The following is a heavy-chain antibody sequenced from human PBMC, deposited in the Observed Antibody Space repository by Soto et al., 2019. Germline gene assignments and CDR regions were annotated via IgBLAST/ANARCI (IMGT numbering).Heavy chain of an antibody. CDR1: GGSLSTQA. D-gene: IGHD3-3*01. CDR2: IIPQFGTG. Sequence: SVKVSWKASGGSLSTQAISWVRQAPGQRLEWMGGIIPQFGTGNYAQGFQDRVTFSADKSTSTAYMEVTSLRSEDTAVYYCARDRGIRFLEWSWGYYYGMDVWGQGTTVTVSS. CDR3: ARDRGIRFLEWSWGYYYGMDV. J-gene: IGHJ6*02. V-gene: IGHV1-69*06.